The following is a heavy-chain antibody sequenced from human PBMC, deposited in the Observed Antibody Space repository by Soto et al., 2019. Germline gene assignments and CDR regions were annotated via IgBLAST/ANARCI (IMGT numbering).Heavy chain of an antibody. V-gene: IGHV3-49*04. CDR1: GFIFDDYV. CDR2: IRSGGTT. J-gene: IGHJ4*02. CDR3: TIWPGSGHSNFEN. Sequence: GGPLRLSCATSGFIFDDYVMTWVRQAPGKGLEFVGAIRSGGTTEYAASVRGRFTVSRDDSKSIAYLQMNSLKADDTAVYYCTIWPGSGHSNFENWGQGTLVTAPQ. D-gene: IGHD6-19*01.